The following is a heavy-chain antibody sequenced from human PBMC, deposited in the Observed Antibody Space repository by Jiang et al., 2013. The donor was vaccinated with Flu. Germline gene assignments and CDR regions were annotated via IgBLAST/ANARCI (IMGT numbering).Heavy chain of an antibody. V-gene: IGHV4-39*01. CDR1: GRSVSSSSFF. J-gene: IGHJ6*03. CDR2: IYSNGST. CDR3: ARNLGGSPYYYYYYMDV. D-gene: IGHD1-26*01. Sequence: GSGLVKPSETLSLTCTVSGRSVSSSSFFWGWIRQPPEKGLEWIGIIYSNGSTYYNPSLMSRVTISVDTSKSQFSLRLSSVTAADTAVYYCARNLGGSPYYYYYYMDVWGKGTTVTVSS.